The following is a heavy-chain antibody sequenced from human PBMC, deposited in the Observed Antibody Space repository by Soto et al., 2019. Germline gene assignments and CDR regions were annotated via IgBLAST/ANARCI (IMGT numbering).Heavy chain of an antibody. D-gene: IGHD5-12*01. V-gene: IGHV3-23*01. Sequence: VGSLRLSCAASGFTFSSYAMSWVRQAPGKGLEWVSGISGSGGSTYYADSVKGRFTISRDNSKNTLYLQMNSLRAEDTAVYYCARESGSTPYYYYYYMDVWGKGTTVNVSS. CDR2: ISGSGGST. J-gene: IGHJ6*03. CDR1: GFTFSSYA. CDR3: ARESGSTPYYYYYYMDV.